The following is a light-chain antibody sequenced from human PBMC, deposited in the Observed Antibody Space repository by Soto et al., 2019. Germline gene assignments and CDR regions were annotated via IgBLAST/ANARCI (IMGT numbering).Light chain of an antibody. V-gene: IGLV1-47*01. CDR3: EAWDDTVRSYV. CDR2: RND. CDR1: ISNIGNNY. J-gene: IGLJ1*01. Sequence: QPVLTQPPSVSVTPGQRVTISCSGSISNIGNNYVYWFQQLPGTAPKVLSNRNDQRPSGVPDRFSGSKSGISASLAISGLRSGDEAEYYCEAWDDTVRSYVFGTGTKLTVL.